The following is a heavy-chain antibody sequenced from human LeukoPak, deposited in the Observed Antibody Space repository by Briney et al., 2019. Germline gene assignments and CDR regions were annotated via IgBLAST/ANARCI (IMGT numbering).Heavy chain of an antibody. J-gene: IGHJ5*02. CDR1: GYSFTSSW. CDR3: ARQPGAGWFDP. D-gene: IGHD3-10*01. V-gene: IGHV5-51*01. Sequence: GESLKISCQASGYSFTSSWNGWARQMPGKGLEWMAIINPGDSDTRYSPSFQGQVTISADKSISTVYLQWGSLKASDTAMYYCARQPGAGWFDPWGQGTLVTVSS. CDR2: INPGDSDT.